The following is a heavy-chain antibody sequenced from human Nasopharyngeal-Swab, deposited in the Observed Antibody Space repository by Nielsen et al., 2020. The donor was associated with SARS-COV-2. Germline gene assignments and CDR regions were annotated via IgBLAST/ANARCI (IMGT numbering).Heavy chain of an antibody. D-gene: IGHD4-17*01. Sequence: GGSLRLSCAASGSTVSGYAMTWVRQAPGKGLEWVSTFYSGGSSTFYAEPVKGRFTISRDNAKNTLYLQMNSLRVEDTAEYYCALSRDYGTFNYWGQGTLVTVSS. CDR2: FYSGGSST. V-gene: IGHV3-23*03. J-gene: IGHJ4*02. CDR3: ALSRDYGTFNY. CDR1: GSTVSGYA.